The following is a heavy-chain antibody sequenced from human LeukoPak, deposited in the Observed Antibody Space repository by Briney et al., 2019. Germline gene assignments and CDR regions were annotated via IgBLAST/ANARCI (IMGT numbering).Heavy chain of an antibody. CDR1: GFTFSSYW. V-gene: IGHV3-21*01. J-gene: IGHJ1*01. CDR3: ARPHCSSTSCYGHYFQH. D-gene: IGHD2-2*01. CDR2: ISSSSSYI. Sequence: GGSLRLSCAASGFTFSSYWMHWVRQAPGKGLEWVSCISSSSSYIYYADSVKGRFTISRDNAKNSLYLQMNSLRAEDTAVYYCARPHCSSTSCYGHYFQHWGQGTLVTVSS.